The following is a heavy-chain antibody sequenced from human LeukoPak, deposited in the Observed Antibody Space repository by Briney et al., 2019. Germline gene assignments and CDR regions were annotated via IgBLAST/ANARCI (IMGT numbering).Heavy chain of an antibody. J-gene: IGHJ4*02. V-gene: IGHV3-53*01. CDR3: ATYRQVLLPFES. CDR2: IYSAGST. D-gene: IGHD2-8*02. CDR1: GFTVSSNY. Sequence: GGSLRLSCAASGFTVSSNYMTWVRQAPGKGLEWASTIYSAGSTHYADSVRGRFTISRDNSKSTLSLQMNSLRAEDTAIYYCATYRQVLLPFESWGQGTLVTVSS.